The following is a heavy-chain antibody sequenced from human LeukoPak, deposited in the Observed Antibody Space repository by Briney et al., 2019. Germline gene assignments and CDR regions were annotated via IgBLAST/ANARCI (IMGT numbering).Heavy chain of an antibody. D-gene: IGHD6-13*01. J-gene: IGHJ4*02. CDR1: GFTFRSYG. CDR3: VRDRDTGAYAAGFDY. CDR2: IWYDTINK. Sequence: GGSLRLSCAASGFTFRSYGMHWVRQAPGKGLEWVAVIWYDTINKNYADFLKGRFTVSRDNPKNTLYLQMNSLTVEDTAVYYCVRDRDTGAYAAGFDYWGQGTLATVSS. V-gene: IGHV3-33*01.